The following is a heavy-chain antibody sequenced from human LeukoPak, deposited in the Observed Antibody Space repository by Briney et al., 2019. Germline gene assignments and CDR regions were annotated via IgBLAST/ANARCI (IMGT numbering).Heavy chain of an antibody. CDR1: GGTFRGYG. Sequence: ASVKVSCKASGGTFRGYGFNWVRQAPGQGLEWMGIINPKTGITNYAQKFQGRVTITRDASASTVYMDLGSLKSEDTAVYYCARGEDIVVVAAATIEYWGQGALVTVSS. CDR3: ARGEDIVVVAAATIEY. V-gene: IGHV1-46*01. CDR2: INPKTGIT. D-gene: IGHD2-15*01. J-gene: IGHJ4*02.